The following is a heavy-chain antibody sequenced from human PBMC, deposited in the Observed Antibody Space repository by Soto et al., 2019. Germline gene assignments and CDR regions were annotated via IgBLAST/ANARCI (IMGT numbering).Heavy chain of an antibody. CDR1: GFTFSSYA. V-gene: IGHV3-30-3*01. CDR2: ISYDGSNK. CDR3: AREGAYCSSTSCYGLRNFDY. J-gene: IGHJ4*02. Sequence: QVQLVESGGGVVQPGSSLRLSCAASGFTFSSYAMPWVRQAPGKGLEWVAVISYDGSNKYYADSVKGRFTISRDNSKNTLYLQMNSLRAEDTAVYYCAREGAYCSSTSCYGLRNFDYWGQGTLVTVSS. D-gene: IGHD2-2*01.